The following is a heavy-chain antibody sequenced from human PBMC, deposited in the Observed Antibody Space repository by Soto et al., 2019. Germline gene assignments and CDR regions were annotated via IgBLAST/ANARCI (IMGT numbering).Heavy chain of an antibody. Sequence: SVKVSCKASGGTFSSYAISWVRQAPGQGLEWMGGIIPIFGTANYAQKFQGRVTITADESTSTAYMELSSLRSEDTAVYYCRVVVVAATGAFDIWGQGTMVTVSS. CDR2: IIPIFGTA. CDR3: RVVVVAATGAFDI. V-gene: IGHV1-69*13. CDR1: GGTFSSYA. D-gene: IGHD2-15*01. J-gene: IGHJ3*02.